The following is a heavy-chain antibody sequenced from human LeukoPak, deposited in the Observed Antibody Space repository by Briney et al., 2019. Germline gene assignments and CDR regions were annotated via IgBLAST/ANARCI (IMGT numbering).Heavy chain of an antibody. V-gene: IGHV1-2*02. CDR2: INPNSGGT. CDR3: ARGSWDYYDFTLQSMDV. J-gene: IGHJ6*03. CDR1: GYTFTGYY. Sequence: GASVKVSCKASGYTFTGYYMHWVRQAPGQGLEWMGWINPNSGGTNYAQKFQGRVTMTRDTSISTAYMELSRLRSDDTAVYYCARGSWDYYDFTLQSMDVWGKGTTVTVSS. D-gene: IGHD3-3*01.